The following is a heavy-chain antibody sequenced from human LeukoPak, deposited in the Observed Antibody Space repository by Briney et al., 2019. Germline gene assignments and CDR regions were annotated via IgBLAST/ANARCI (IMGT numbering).Heavy chain of an antibody. CDR3: ARQILRYFEGARGYFDY. CDR1: GGSISSSSYY. Sequence: SETLSLTCAVSGGSISSSSYYWGWIRQPPGKGLEWIGSIYYSGSTYYNPSLKSRVTISVDTSKNQFSLKLSSVTAADTAVYYCARQILRYFEGARGYFDYWGQGTLVTVSS. V-gene: IGHV4-39*01. J-gene: IGHJ4*02. D-gene: IGHD3-9*01. CDR2: IYYSGST.